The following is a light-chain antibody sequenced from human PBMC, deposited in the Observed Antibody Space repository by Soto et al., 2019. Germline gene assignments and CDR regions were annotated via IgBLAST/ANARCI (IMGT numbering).Light chain of an antibody. Sequence: DIQMTQSPSSLSASVGDRVTITCRASQDIYNYLVWYQQRPGKVPKVLIYAASTLQSGVPSRFSGSGSGTDFTLTISSLQPEDVATYYGQKYNSAPLTFGGGTKVEIK. J-gene: IGKJ4*01. V-gene: IGKV1-27*01. CDR3: QKYNSAPLT. CDR2: AAS. CDR1: QDIYNY.